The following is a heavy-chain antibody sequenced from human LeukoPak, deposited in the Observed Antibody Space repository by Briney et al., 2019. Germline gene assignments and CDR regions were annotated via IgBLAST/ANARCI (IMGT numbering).Heavy chain of an antibody. Sequence: GGSLRLSCAASGFTFSSYGMHWVRQAPGKGLEWVSFIRYDGSNEYYADSVRGRFTISRDNSKNTLYLQMNSLRAEDTAVYYCARGSPSRYNYDSSGYYGGYFDYWGQGTPVTVSS. D-gene: IGHD3-22*01. CDR1: GFTFSSYG. CDR2: IRYDGSNE. J-gene: IGHJ4*02. CDR3: ARGSPSRYNYDSSGYYGGYFDY. V-gene: IGHV3-30*02.